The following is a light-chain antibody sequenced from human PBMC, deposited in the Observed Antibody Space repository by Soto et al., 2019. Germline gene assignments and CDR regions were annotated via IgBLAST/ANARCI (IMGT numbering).Light chain of an antibody. CDR3: PSYTSSSTLDV. Sequence: QSVLTQPASVSGSPGQSITISCTGTSSDVGGYNYVSWYQQHPGKAPKLMIYEVSNRPLGVSNRFSGSKSGNTASLTISGLQAEDEADYYCPSYTSSSTLDVFGTGTKVTV. CDR2: EVS. J-gene: IGLJ1*01. V-gene: IGLV2-14*01. CDR1: SSDVGGYNY.